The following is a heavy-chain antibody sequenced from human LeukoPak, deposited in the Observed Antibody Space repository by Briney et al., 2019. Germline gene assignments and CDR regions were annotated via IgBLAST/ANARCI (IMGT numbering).Heavy chain of an antibody. D-gene: IGHD3-22*01. Sequence: PSETLSLTCTVSGGSISGYYWSWIRQPPGKGLEWIGYIYYSGSTNYNPSLKSRVTISVDTSKNQFSLKLSSVTAADTAVYYCARDQGSYYYDSSGHYGRPTNAFDIWGQGTMVTVSS. CDR3: ARDQGSYYYDSSGHYGRPTNAFDI. J-gene: IGHJ3*02. V-gene: IGHV4-59*01. CDR1: GGSISGYY. CDR2: IYYSGST.